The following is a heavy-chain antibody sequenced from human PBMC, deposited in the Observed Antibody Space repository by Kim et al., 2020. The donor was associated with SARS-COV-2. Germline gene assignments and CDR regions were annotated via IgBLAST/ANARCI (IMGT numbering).Heavy chain of an antibody. CDR3: ARGFDY. V-gene: IGHV4-59*01. CDR1: GGSISSYY. CDR2: IYYSGST. J-gene: IGHJ4*02. Sequence: SETLSLTCTVSGGSISSYYWSWIRQPPGKGLEWIGYIYYSGSTNYNPSLKSRVTISVDTSKNQFSLKLSSVTAADTAVYYRARGFDYWGQGTLVTVSS.